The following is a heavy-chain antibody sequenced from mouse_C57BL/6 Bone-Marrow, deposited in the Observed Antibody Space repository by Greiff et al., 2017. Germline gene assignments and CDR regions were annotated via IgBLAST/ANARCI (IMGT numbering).Heavy chain of an antibody. J-gene: IGHJ1*03. Sequence: QVHVKQPGTELVKPGASVKLSCKASGYTFTSYWMHWVKQRPGQGLEWIGNINPSNGGTNYNEKFKSKATLTVDKSSSTAYMQLSSLTSEDSAVYYCARTAPYYGSGVWYFDVWGTGTTVTVSS. CDR1: GYTFTSYW. V-gene: IGHV1-53*01. CDR3: ARTAPYYGSGVWYFDV. CDR2: INPSNGGT. D-gene: IGHD1-1*01.